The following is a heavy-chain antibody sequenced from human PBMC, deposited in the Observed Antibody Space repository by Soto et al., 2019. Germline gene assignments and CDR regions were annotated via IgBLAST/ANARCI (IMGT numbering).Heavy chain of an antibody. CDR2: ISWNSGSI. J-gene: IGHJ4*02. CDR3: AKDKSSSSWYYFDY. V-gene: IGHV3-9*01. Sequence: EVQLVESGGGLVQPGRSLRLSCAASGFTFDDYAMHWVRQAPGKGLEWVSGISWNSGSIGYADSVKGRFTISRDNAKNSLYLQMNSLRAEDTASYYCAKDKSSSSWYYFDYWGQGTLVTVSS. D-gene: IGHD6-13*01. CDR1: GFTFDDYA.